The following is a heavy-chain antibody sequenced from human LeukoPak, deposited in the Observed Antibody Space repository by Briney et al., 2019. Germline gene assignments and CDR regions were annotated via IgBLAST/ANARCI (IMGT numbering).Heavy chain of an antibody. CDR2: IYYSGST. J-gene: IGHJ4*02. Sequence: PSETLSLTCTVSGGSISSSSYYWGWIRQPPGKGLEWIGSIYYSGSTYYNPSLKSRVTISVDTSKNQFSLKLSSVTAADTAVYYCASLRFLEWLLYSSYYFDYWGQGTLVTVSS. V-gene: IGHV4-39*01. CDR1: GGSISSSSYY. D-gene: IGHD3-3*01. CDR3: ASLRFLEWLLYSSYYFDY.